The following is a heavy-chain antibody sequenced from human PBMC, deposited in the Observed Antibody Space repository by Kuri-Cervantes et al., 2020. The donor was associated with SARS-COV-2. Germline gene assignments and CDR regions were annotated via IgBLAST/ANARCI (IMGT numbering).Heavy chain of an antibody. Sequence: GESLKISCAAAGFTFSSYSMNWVRQAPGKGLEWVSYISNSSSTIYYADSVKCQFTISRDNSKNTLYQQMNSLRAEDTAVYYCARLNDFWSGAYFDYWGQGTLVTVSS. CDR1: GFTFSSYS. J-gene: IGHJ4*02. D-gene: IGHD3-3*01. CDR3: ARLNDFWSGAYFDY. CDR2: ISNSSSTI. V-gene: IGHV3-48*01.